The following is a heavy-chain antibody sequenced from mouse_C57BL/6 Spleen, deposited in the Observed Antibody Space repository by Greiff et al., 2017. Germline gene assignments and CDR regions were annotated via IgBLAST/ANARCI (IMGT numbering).Heavy chain of an antibody. CDR2: IYPGSGST. J-gene: IGHJ4*01. CDR3: ARWDSNYIYYAMDY. V-gene: IGHV1-55*01. CDR1: GYTFTSYW. Sequence: QVQLQQPGAELVKPGASVKMSCKASGYTFTSYWITWVKQRPGQGLEWIGDIYPGSGSTNYNEKFKSKAKLTVDTSSSTAYMQLSSLTSEDSAVYYCARWDSNYIYYAMDYWGQGTSVTVSS. D-gene: IGHD2-5*01.